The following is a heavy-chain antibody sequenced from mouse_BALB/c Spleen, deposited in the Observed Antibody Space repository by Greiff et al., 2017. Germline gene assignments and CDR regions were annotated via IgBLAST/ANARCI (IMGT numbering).Heavy chain of an antibody. V-gene: IGHV1-87*01. CDR3: AHAMIPYYIDY. J-gene: IGHJ2*01. D-gene: IGHD2-4*01. CDR2: IYPGDGDT. CDR1: GYTFTSYW. Sequence: QVQLKESGAELVRPGASVKLSCKASGYTFTSYWMQWVKQRHGQGLEWIGAIYPGDGDTRYTQKFKGKATLTADKSSSTAYMQLSSLASEDSAVYYCAHAMIPYYIDYWGQGTTVTVSS.